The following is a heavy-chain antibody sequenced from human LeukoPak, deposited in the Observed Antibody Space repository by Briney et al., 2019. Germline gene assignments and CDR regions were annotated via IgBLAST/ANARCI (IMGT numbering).Heavy chain of an antibody. Sequence: PGGSLRLSCSASGFTFSSHCMNWVRQTPGKGLEWVSGISWNSGSIGYADSVKGRFTISRDNAKNSLYLQMNSLRAEDTALYYCAKDIAGLGYCSSTSCYGGYYYYGMDVWGQGTTVTVSS. CDR1: GFTFSSHC. CDR3: AKDIAGLGYCSSTSCYGGYYYYGMDV. J-gene: IGHJ6*02. CDR2: ISWNSGSI. D-gene: IGHD2-2*01. V-gene: IGHV3-9*01.